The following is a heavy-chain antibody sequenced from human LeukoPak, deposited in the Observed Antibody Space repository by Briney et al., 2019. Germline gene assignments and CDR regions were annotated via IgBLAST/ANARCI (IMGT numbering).Heavy chain of an antibody. CDR1: GYTFTSYD. Sequence: GASVKVSCKASGYTFTSYDINWVRQATGQGLEWMGWMNPNSGNTGYAQKFQGRVTMTRDTSISTAYMELSRLRSDDTAVYYCARDLEPFIAGSYYWGQGTLVTVSS. CDR2: MNPNSGNT. D-gene: IGHD1-26*01. CDR3: ARDLEPFIAGSYY. J-gene: IGHJ4*02. V-gene: IGHV1-8*02.